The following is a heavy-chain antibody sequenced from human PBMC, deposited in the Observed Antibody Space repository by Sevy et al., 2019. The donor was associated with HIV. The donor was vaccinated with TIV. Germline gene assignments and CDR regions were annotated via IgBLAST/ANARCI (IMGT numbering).Heavy chain of an antibody. Sequence: GGSLRLSCVASGFTFPIYSVLWVRQAPGKGLEWLTLLSYDGNYKYYADSVKGRFTISRDNSNNTMYLHMSSLRVEDTALYFCARVAVEYCTNDCYHRFDHWGLGTLVTVSS. CDR2: LSYDGNYK. J-gene: IGHJ4*02. D-gene: IGHD2-8*01. CDR1: GFTFPIYS. CDR3: ARVAVEYCTNDCYHRFDH. V-gene: IGHV3-30*04.